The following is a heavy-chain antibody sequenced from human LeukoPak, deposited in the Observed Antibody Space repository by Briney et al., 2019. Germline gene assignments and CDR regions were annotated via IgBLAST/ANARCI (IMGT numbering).Heavy chain of an antibody. CDR3: ARDSSSGSYWDH. CDR1: GYSISSGYY. CDR2: IYHSGST. D-gene: IGHD1-26*01. Sequence: PSETLSLTCTVSGYSISSGYYWGWIRQPPGKGLEWIGSIYHSGSTYYNPSLKSRVTLLIDTSRNQFSLRLNSVTAADTAVYYCARDSSSGSYWDHWGQGTLVTVSS. J-gene: IGHJ4*02. V-gene: IGHV4-38-2*02.